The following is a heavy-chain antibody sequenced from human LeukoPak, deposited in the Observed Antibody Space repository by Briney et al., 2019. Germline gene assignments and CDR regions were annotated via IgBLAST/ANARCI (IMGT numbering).Heavy chain of an antibody. CDR3: ARGALRTYYYYDSSGYYLRGGWFDP. Sequence: SETLSLTCAVYGGSFSGYYWSWIRQPPGKGLEWIGEINHSGSTNYNPSLKSRVTISVDTSKNQFSLKLSSVTAADTAVYYCARGALRTYYYYDSSGYYLRGGWFDPWGQGTLVTVSS. V-gene: IGHV4-34*01. J-gene: IGHJ5*02. CDR2: INHSGST. D-gene: IGHD3-22*01. CDR1: GGSFSGYY.